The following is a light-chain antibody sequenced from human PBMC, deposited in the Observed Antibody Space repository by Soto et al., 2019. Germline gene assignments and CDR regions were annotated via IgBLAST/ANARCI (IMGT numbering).Light chain of an antibody. CDR1: RGHSSYI. Sequence: QPVLTQSSCASASLGSSVKLTCTLSRGHSSYIIAWHQQQPGKAPRYLMKLESSGSYNKGSGVPDRFSGSSSGADRYLTISNLQFEDEADYYCETWDSNTWVFGGGTKLTAL. CDR3: ETWDSNTWV. CDR2: LESSGSY. V-gene: IGLV4-60*02. J-gene: IGLJ3*02.